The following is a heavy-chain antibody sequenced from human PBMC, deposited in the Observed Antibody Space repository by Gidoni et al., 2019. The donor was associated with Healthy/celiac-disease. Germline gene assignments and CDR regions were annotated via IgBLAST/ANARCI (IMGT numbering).Heavy chain of an antibody. D-gene: IGHD2-2*01. J-gene: IGHJ5*02. V-gene: IGHV4-34*01. CDR3: ARLVVVPAAQPLGWFDP. Sequence: QVQLQQWGAGLLKPSETLSLTCAVYGGSFSGYYWSWIRQPPGKGLEWIGEINHSGSTNYNPSLKSRVTISVDTSKNQFSLKLSSVTAADTAVYYCARLVVVPAAQPLGWFDPWGQGTLVTVSS. CDR1: GGSFSGYY. CDR2: INHSGST.